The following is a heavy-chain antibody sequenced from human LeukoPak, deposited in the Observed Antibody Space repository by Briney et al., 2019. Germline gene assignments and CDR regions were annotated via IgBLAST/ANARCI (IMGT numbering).Heavy chain of an antibody. CDR1: GFTFDDYA. D-gene: IGHD3-10*01. Sequence: PGRSLRLSCAASGFTFDDYAMHWVRQAPGKGLEWVSGISWNSGSIGYADSVKGRFTISRDNAKNSLYLQMNSLRAEDTALYYCAKVGTEGSGSYYNLKYFDQWGQGTLVTVSS. CDR2: ISWNSGSI. J-gene: IGHJ4*02. V-gene: IGHV3-9*01. CDR3: AKVGTEGSGSYYNLKYFDQ.